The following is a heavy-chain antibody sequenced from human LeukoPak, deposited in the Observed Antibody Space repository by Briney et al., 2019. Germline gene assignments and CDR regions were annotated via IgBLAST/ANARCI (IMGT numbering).Heavy chain of an antibody. V-gene: IGHV4-59*01. CDR1: GGSISSYY. Sequence: SETLSLTCTVSGGSISSYYWSWIRQPPGKGLEWIGYIYYSGSTNYNPSLKSRVTISVDTSKNQFSLKLRSVTAADTAVYYCARGTRGFYDTTGYYYDYWGQGTLVTVSS. CDR2: IYYSGST. J-gene: IGHJ4*02. D-gene: IGHD3-22*01. CDR3: ARGTRGFYDTTGYYYDY.